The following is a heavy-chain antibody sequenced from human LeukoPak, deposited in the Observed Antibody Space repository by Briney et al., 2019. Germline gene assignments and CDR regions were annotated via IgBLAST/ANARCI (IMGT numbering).Heavy chain of an antibody. J-gene: IGHJ4*02. CDR2: TYYRSKWSN. Sequence: SQTLSLTCVISGESVSSNITIWNWIRQSPSRGLEWLGRTYYRSKWSNDYAGSVKSRITINPDTSKNQFSLHLNSVTPEDTAVYYCARGSAFPYWGQGTLVTVS. D-gene: IGHD3-3*02. CDR1: GESVSSNITI. V-gene: IGHV6-1*01. CDR3: ARGSAFPY.